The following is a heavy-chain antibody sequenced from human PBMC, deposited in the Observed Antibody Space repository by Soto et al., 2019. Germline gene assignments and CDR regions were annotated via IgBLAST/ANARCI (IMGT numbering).Heavy chain of an antibody. CDR1: GGSFRNYY. CDR2: VNHSGST. J-gene: IGHJ5*02. V-gene: IGHV4-34*01. CDR3: ARGWRPASSALSGP. D-gene: IGHD3-22*01. Sequence: PSETLSLTCGVYGGSFRNYYWIWVRQPPGKGLEWIGEVNHSGSTNYNPSLKSRVTISVDTSRNQFSLKLSSVTAADTAVYYCARGWRPASSALSGPWGQGALVTVSS.